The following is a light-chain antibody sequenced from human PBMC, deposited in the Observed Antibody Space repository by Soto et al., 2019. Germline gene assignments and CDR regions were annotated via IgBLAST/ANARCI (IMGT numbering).Light chain of an antibody. Sequence: DIQLTQSPSLLSAFVGDTVTITCRASQAMSTYLAWYQQKPGKVPKLLIRSASTLQSGVPPRFSGGGSGTDFTLTISTLQPDDSGIYYCQQLNGYQLAFGGGTNVEIK. CDR1: QAMSTY. V-gene: IGKV1-9*01. J-gene: IGKJ4*01. CDR3: QQLNGYQLA. CDR2: SAS.